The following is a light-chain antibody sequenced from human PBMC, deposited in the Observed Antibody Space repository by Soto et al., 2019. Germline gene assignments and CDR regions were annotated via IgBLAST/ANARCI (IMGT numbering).Light chain of an antibody. CDR1: QSGSSS. V-gene: IGKV3D-15*01. CDR3: QQYNNWPPWT. CDR2: GAS. Sequence: IGITQSPASLSVSPGARATFSCRASQSGSSSYAWYQQKPGQDPRLLIYGASTRVTGIPARFSGSGSGTEFSLTISSLQSEDFAVYYCQQYNNWPPWTFGQGTKVDIK. J-gene: IGKJ1*01.